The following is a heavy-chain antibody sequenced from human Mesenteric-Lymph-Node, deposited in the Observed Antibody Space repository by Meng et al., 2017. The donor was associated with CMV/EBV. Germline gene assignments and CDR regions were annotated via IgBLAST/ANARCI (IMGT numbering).Heavy chain of an antibody. D-gene: IGHD6-13*01. CDR1: GYTFTSYA. CDR2: IHPNTGNP. Sequence: KASGYTFTSYAMHWVRQAPGQRLEWMGWIHPNTGNPTYAQGFTGRFVFSLDTSVSTAYLQISSLKTEDSAVYFCARGGFSNSGRFDYWGQGTLVTVSS. CDR3: ARGGFSNSGRFDY. V-gene: IGHV7-4-1*02. J-gene: IGHJ4*02.